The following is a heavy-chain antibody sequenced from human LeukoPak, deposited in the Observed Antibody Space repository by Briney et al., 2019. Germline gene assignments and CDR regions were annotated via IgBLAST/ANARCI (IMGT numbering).Heavy chain of an antibody. CDR1: GGSISSGSYY. D-gene: IGHD6-19*01. Sequence: PSQTLSLTCTVSGGSISSGSYYWRWIRQPAGKGLEWIGRIYTSGSTNYNPSLKSRVTISVDTSKNQFSLKLSSVTAADTAVYYCARSTVADAFDIWGQGTMVTVSS. J-gene: IGHJ3*02. CDR3: ARSTVADAFDI. CDR2: IYTSGST. V-gene: IGHV4-61*02.